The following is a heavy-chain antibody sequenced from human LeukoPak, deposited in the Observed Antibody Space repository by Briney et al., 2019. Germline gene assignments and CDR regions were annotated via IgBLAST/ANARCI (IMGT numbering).Heavy chain of an antibody. J-gene: IGHJ4*02. CDR3: ARSLGWGILPEGPRIDY. V-gene: IGHV1-18*01. CDR2: ISAYNGNT. D-gene: IGHD6-19*01. CDR1: GYTFTSYG. Sequence: ASVKVSCKASGYTFTSYGISWVRQAPGQGLEWMGWISAYNGNTNYAQKFQGRVTMTRDTSISTAYMELSRLRSDDTAVYYCARSLGWGILPEGPRIDYWGQGTLVTVSS.